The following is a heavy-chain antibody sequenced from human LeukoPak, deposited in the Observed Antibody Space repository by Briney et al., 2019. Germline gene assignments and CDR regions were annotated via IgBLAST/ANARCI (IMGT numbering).Heavy chain of an antibody. Sequence: SETLSLTCTVSGGSISSYYWSWIRQPPGKGLEWIGYIYYSGSTNYNPSLKSRVTISVDTSKNQFSLKLSSVTAADTAVYYCAREYSSSWLDYWGQGTLVTVSS. J-gene: IGHJ4*02. V-gene: IGHV4-59*01. CDR3: AREYSSSWLDY. D-gene: IGHD6-13*01. CDR2: IYYSGST. CDR1: GGSISSYY.